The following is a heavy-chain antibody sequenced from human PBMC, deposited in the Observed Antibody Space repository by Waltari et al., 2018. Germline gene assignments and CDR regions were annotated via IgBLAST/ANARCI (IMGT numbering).Heavy chain of an antibody. CDR2: INHSGST. D-gene: IGHD3-10*01. V-gene: IGHV4-34*01. CDR1: GGSFSGYY. CDR3: ASAYYYGSGSYYSVRPRFDY. Sequence: QVQLQQWGAGLLKPSETLSLTCAVYGGSFSGYYLSWIRQPPGKGLGWIGEINHSGSTNYNPSLKSRVTISVDTSKNQFSLKLSSVTAADTAVYYCASAYYYGSGSYYSVRPRFDYWGQGTLVTVSS. J-gene: IGHJ4*02.